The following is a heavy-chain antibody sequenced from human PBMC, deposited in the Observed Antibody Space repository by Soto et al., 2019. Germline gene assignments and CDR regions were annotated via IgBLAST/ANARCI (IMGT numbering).Heavy chain of an antibody. J-gene: IGHJ4*02. CDR1: GGTFSSYT. CDR2: IIPIIGIA. CDR3: ARAILYYYGSGSYYLDY. V-gene: IGHV1-69*02. D-gene: IGHD3-10*01. Sequence: SVKVSCKASGGTFSSYTISWVRQAPGQGLEWMGRIIPIIGIANYAQKFQGRVTITADKSTSTAYMELRSLRSDDTAVYYCARAILYYYGSGSYYLDYWGQGTLVTVSS.